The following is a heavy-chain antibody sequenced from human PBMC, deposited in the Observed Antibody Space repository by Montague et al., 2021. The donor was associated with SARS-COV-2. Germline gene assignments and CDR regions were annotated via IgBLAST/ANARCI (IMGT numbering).Heavy chain of an antibody. CDR1: GFTVSSNY. CDR2: IYSGGST. CDR3: ARDRGGNYYFDY. D-gene: IGHD1-7*01. Sequence: SLRLSCAASGFTVSSNYMSWVRQAPGKGLEWVSVIYSGGSTYYADSVKGRFTISRDYSKNTLYLQMNSLRAEDTAVYYCARDRGGNYYFDYWGQGTLVTVSS. V-gene: IGHV3-53*01. J-gene: IGHJ4*02.